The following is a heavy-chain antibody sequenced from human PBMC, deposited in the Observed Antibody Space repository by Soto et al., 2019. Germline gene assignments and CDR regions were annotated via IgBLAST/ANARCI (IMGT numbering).Heavy chain of an antibody. J-gene: IGHJ4*02. Sequence: GGSMRLSSAASGFTFSSYAMSWVRQAPGKGLEWVSAISGSGGSTYYADSVKGRFTISRDNSKNTLYLQMNSLRAEDTAVYYCAKAPLYYDILTGLFDYWGQGTLVTVSS. CDR2: ISGSGGST. D-gene: IGHD3-9*01. V-gene: IGHV3-23*01. CDR3: AKAPLYYDILTGLFDY. CDR1: GFTFSSYA.